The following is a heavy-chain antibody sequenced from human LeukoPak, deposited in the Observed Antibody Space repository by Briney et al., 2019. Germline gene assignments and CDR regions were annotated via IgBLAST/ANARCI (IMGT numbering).Heavy chain of an antibody. CDR3: ARDAGDCSSSRNWYLDL. CDR2: IYNSGST. J-gene: IGHJ2*01. V-gene: IGHV4-59*01. D-gene: IGHD6-13*01. CDR1: GGSISDYY. Sequence: SETLSLTCAVSGGSISDYYWSCIRQPPGKELEWIGYIYNSGSTKYNPSLKSRVTISVDTSKNQFSLNLRSVTAADTAVYYCARDAGDCSSSRNWYLDLWGRGTLVTVSS.